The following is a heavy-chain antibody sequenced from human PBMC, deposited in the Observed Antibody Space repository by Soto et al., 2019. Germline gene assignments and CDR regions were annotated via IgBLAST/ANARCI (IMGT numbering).Heavy chain of an antibody. V-gene: IGHV1-69*13. CDR2: IIPIFGTA. Sequence: SVKVSCKASGGTFSSYAISWVRQAPGQGLEWMGGIIPIFGTANYAQKFQGRVTITADESTSTAYMELSSLRSEDTAVYYCARGPSAYYDFWSGPRYFDYWGQGTLVTVS. D-gene: IGHD3-3*01. CDR1: GGTFSSYA. CDR3: ARGPSAYYDFWSGPRYFDY. J-gene: IGHJ4*02.